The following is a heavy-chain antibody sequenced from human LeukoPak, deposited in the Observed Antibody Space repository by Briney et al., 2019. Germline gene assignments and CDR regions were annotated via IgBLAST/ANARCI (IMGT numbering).Heavy chain of an antibody. CDR2: IFSGGST. CDR3: ATIAARRFDY. Sequence: PGGSLRLSCTASGFTFGDYAMSWFRQAPGKGLEWVSVIFSGGSTYYADSVKGRFTISRDNSRNTLYLQMNSLRAEDTAVYYCATIAARRFDYWGQGTLVTVSS. V-gene: IGHV3-66*01. D-gene: IGHD6-6*01. CDR1: GFTFGDYA. J-gene: IGHJ4*02.